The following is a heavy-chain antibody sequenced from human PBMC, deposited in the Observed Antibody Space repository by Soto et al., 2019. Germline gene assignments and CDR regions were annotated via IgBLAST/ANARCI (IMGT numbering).Heavy chain of an antibody. V-gene: IGHV5-51*01. CDR1: GYRFTSYW. CDR2: IYPGDSDT. J-gene: IGHJ6*02. CDR3: ARTAAAGKYYYGVDV. D-gene: IGHD6-13*01. Sequence: PGESLKISCQCSGYRFTSYWIGWVRQMPGKGLEWMGIIYPGDSDTRYSPSFQGQVTISADKSISTAYLQWSSLKASDTAMYYCARTAAAGKYYYGVDVWGQGTTVTVSS.